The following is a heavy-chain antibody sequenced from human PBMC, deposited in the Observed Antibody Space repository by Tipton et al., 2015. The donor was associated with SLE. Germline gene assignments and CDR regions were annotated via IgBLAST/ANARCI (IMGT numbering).Heavy chain of an antibody. J-gene: IGHJ5*02. CDR1: GGSISRNNW. CDR2: INHSGST. V-gene: IGHV4-4*02. Sequence: SLTCAVFGGSISRNNWWSWVRQPPGKGLEWIGEINHSGSTYYNPSLKSRVTISVDRSKNQFSLKLSSVTAADTAVYYCARGGSVPGTRHWFDPWGQGTLVTVSS. CDR3: ARGGSVPGTRHWFDP. D-gene: IGHD6-19*01.